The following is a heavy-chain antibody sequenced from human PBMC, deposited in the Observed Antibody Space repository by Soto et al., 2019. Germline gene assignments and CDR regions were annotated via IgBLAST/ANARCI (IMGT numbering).Heavy chain of an antibody. J-gene: IGHJ6*02. CDR2: IWYDGSNK. V-gene: IGHV3-33*01. CDR1: GFTFSSYG. Sequence: GGSLRLSCAASGFTFSSYGMHWVRQAPGKGLEWVAVIWYDGSNKYYADSVKGRFTISRDNSKNTLYLQMNSLRAEDTAVYYCARGGSVAYYDILTGYRIYYYYGMDVWGQGTTVTVS. CDR3: ARGGSVAYYDILTGYRIYYYYGMDV. D-gene: IGHD3-9*01.